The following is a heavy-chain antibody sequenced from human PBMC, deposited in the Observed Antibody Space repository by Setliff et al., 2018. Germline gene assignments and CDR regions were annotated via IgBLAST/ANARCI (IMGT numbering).Heavy chain of an antibody. J-gene: IGHJ5*02. CDR1: GYTFTTYY. CDR3: ARENTAKNFWGEESDH. Sequence: ASVKVSCKASGYTFTTYYMHWVRQAPGQGLEWMGVINPGDGSTTYAQKFQGRVKMTRDTSTNTVYMQLNSLRFEDRAVYYCARENTAKNFWGEESDHWGQGTLVTVS. CDR2: INPGDGST. D-gene: IGHD3-3*01. V-gene: IGHV1-46*01.